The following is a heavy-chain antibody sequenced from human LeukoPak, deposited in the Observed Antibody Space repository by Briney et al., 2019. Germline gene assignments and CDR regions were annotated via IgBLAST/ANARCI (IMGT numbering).Heavy chain of an antibody. J-gene: IGHJ3*02. CDR3: ARDPYDSNWNDAFDI. CDR2: IYTSGST. D-gene: IGHD1-1*01. V-gene: IGHV4-4*07. CDR1: GGSISSYY. Sequence: SETLSLTCTVSGGSISSYYWSWIRQPAGKGLEWIGRIYTSGSTNYNPSLKSRVTMSVDTSKNQFSLKLSSVTAADTAVYYCARDPYDSNWNDAFDIWGQGTLVTVSS.